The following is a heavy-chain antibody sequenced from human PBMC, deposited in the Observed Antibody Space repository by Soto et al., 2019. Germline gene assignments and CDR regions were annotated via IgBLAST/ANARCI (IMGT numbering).Heavy chain of an antibody. CDR3: AHARDYDLLTFDH. J-gene: IGHJ4*02. V-gene: IGHV2-5*02. CDR1: GFSLSSYGMG. Sequence: QITLKESGPTLVRPAQTLTLTCGFSGFSLSSYGMGVAWIRQPPGKALEWLALIYWDDDKRYSPSLKDRLAISKDTSSNQVVLTITNMDPGDTATYFCAHARDYDLLTFDHWGPGTLVTVSS. D-gene: IGHD4-17*01. CDR2: IYWDDDK.